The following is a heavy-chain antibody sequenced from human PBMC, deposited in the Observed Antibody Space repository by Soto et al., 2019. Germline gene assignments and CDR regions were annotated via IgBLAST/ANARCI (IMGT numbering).Heavy chain of an antibody. CDR3: ARVGAFVWGSYLRGHWFDY. D-gene: IGHD3-16*02. V-gene: IGHV4-28*03. Sequence: QVQLQESGPGLVKPSDTLSLTCGVSGYSINSSNWWGWIRQSPGKGLEWIGYVYYSGSTFYNPSLRSRLTMSVDTSKNQFSLKLNSVTAVDTAVYYCARVGAFVWGSYLRGHWFDYWGQGTLVTVSS. CDR1: GYSINSSNW. J-gene: IGHJ5*01. CDR2: VYYSGST.